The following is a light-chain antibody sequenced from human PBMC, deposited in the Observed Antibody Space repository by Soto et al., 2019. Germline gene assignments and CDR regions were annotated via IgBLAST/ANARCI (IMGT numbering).Light chain of an antibody. CDR3: AAWDDSLSGVV. CDR1: RANIGSGN. V-gene: IGLV1-47*01. J-gene: IGLJ7*01. Sequence: QSVLTQPPSASGTPGQRVTISWSGSRANIGSGNVYWYQQFPGTAPKLLIYKSYQGPSGVPDRFSASKSGTSASLAISGLRSEDEADYYCAAWDDSLSGVVFGGGTQLTVL. CDR2: KSY.